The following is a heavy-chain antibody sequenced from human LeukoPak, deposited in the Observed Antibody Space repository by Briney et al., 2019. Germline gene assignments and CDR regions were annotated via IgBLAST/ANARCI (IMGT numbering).Heavy chain of an antibody. CDR3: ARGTMTTVTYYFDY. Sequence: SETLSLTCTVSGVSISSYYWSWSRQPPGKGLEWIGCIYYSGSTNYNPSLKSRVTISVDTSKSQFSLKLSSVTAADTAVYYCARGTMTTVTYYFDYWGQGTLVTVSS. V-gene: IGHV4-59*12. J-gene: IGHJ4*02. D-gene: IGHD4-17*01. CDR1: GVSISSYY. CDR2: IYYSGST.